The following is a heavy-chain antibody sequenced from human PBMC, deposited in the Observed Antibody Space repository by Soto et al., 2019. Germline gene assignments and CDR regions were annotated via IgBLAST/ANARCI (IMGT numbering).Heavy chain of an antibody. CDR1: GGSISSGGYS. CDR2: IYHSGST. D-gene: IGHD4-17*01. Sequence: PSQTLSLTCTVSGGSISSGGYSWSWIRQPPGKGLEWIGYIYHSGSTYYNPSLKSRVTISVDRSKNQFSLKLSSVTAADTAVYYCAKINRQQYGDFRYYDMDVWGQGTTVTVSS. V-gene: IGHV4-30-2*01. J-gene: IGHJ6*02. CDR3: AKINRQQYGDFRYYDMDV.